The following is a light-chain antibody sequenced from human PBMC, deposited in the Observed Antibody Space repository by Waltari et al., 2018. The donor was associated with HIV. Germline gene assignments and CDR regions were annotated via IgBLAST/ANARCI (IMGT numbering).Light chain of an antibody. Sequence: DIQMTQSPSTLSVAVGDRVVITCRASQRISSSLAWYQQKPGKAPRLLISQASVLEPGVPSRVSGSGSGTDFTLTINILQPDDFGTYYCQQSDTYYTFGQGTKLERK. J-gene: IGKJ2*01. CDR1: QRISSS. V-gene: IGKV1-5*03. CDR3: QQSDTYYT. CDR2: QAS.